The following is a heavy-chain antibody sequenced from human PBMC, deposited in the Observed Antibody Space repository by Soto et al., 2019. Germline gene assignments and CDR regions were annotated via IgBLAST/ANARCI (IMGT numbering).Heavy chain of an antibody. J-gene: IGHJ5*02. CDR1: GGTIRSPDW. D-gene: IGHD6-19*01. CDR3: ARGRGRYSSGWSWLDP. Sequence: SETLSLTCGVSGGTIRSPDWWTWVRQPPGKGLEWIGEIFQSGSTNYTPSLESRVTISVDKSKNQFSLTLTSVTAADTAVYFCARGRGRYSSGWSWLDPCGQGILVTVSS. V-gene: IGHV4-4*02. CDR2: IFQSGST.